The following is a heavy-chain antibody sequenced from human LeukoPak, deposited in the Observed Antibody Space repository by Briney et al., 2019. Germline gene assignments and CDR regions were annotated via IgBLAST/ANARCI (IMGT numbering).Heavy chain of an antibody. CDR3: ARAIRQQLITGWFDP. Sequence: SETLSLSCSVSGDSINSYYWNWIRQVPGKGLEWIGYIYHSGSTDYNPSLKSRVTISIGTSKNQFSLRLISVTAADTAVYYCARAIRQQLITGWFDPWGQGILVTVSS. V-gene: IGHV4-59*01. D-gene: IGHD6-13*01. CDR2: IYHSGST. CDR1: GDSINSYY. J-gene: IGHJ5*02.